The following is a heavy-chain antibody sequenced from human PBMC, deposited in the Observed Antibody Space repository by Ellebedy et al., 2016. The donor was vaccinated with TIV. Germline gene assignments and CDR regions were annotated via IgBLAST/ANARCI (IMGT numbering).Heavy chain of an antibody. CDR1: GLSISTTR. V-gene: IGHV3-21*01. CDR2: IGSHLHNL. Sequence: PGGSLRLSCEASGLSISTTRMNWVRQAPGKGLEWVSSIGSHLHNLNYADSVRGRFAITRDNAKNSLYLQMNSLRAEDTAVYYCARDLDDSSGYDYPMIDYWGQGTLVTVSS. D-gene: IGHD3-22*01. J-gene: IGHJ4*02. CDR3: ARDLDDSSGYDYPMIDY.